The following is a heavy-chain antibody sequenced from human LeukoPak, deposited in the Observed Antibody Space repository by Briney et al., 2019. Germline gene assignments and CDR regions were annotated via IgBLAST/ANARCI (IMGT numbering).Heavy chain of an antibody. J-gene: IGHJ4*02. D-gene: IGHD3-10*01. CDR2: ISYDGSNK. CDR3: AKDQRVRGANVDY. Sequence: GGSLRLSCAASGFTFSSYGMHWVRQAQGKGLEGVAVISYDGSNKYYADSVKGRFTISRDNSKNTLYLQMSSLRAEDTAVYYCAKDQRVRGANVDYWGQGTLVTVSS. CDR1: GFTFSSYG. V-gene: IGHV3-30*18.